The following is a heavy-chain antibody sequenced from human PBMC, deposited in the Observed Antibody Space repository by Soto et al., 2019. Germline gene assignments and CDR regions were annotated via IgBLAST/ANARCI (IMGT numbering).Heavy chain of an antibody. Sequence: QVQLVQSGAEVKKPGSSVKVSCKASGGTFSSYAISWVRQAPGQGLEWMGGIIPIFGTANYAQKFQGRVTITADEFTSTAYMELSSLRSEVAAVYYYARDQLAYCGGDCYSHYYGMDVWGQGTTVTVSS. J-gene: IGHJ6*02. CDR3: ARDQLAYCGGDCYSHYYGMDV. CDR1: GGTFSSYA. V-gene: IGHV1-69*01. D-gene: IGHD2-21*02. CDR2: IIPIFGTA.